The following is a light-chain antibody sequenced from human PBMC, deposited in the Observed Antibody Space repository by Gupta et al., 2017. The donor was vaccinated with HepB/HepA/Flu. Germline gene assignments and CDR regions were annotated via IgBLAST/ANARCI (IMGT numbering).Light chain of an antibody. CDR1: QSISSW. CDR2: KAS. J-gene: IGKJ2*01. CDR3: QQYNSYST. V-gene: IGKV1-5*03. Sequence: DIQMIQSPSTLSASVGDRVTITCRASQSISSWLAWYQQKPGKAPKLLIYKASSLESGVPSRFSGSGSGTEFTITISSLQPDDFETYYCQQYNSYSTFGQGTKLEIK.